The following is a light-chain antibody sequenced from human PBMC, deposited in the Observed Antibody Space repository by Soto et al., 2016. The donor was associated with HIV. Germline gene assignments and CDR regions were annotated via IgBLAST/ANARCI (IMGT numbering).Light chain of an antibody. CDR2: GKN. Sequence: SSELTQDPAVSVALGQIVRITCQGDSLRSYYASWYQQKPGQAPVLVIYGKNNRPSGIPDRFSGSISGNTASLTITGAQAEDGADYYCNSRDSSGNLVVFGGGTKLTVL. J-gene: IGLJ2*01. CDR1: SLRSYY. CDR3: NSRDSSGNLVV. V-gene: IGLV3-19*01.